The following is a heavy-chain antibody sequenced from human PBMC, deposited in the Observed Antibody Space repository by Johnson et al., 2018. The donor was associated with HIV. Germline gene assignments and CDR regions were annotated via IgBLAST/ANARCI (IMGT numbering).Heavy chain of an antibody. Sequence: VQLVESGGGLVQPGGSLRLSCAASEFTFSNYWMHWVRQGLGKGLVWVSRINSDGSSTSYADSVKGRFTISKDNSRNTLFLHMNSLRADDTAVYYCAIGRGEFPRHAFDIWGQGTMVTVSS. V-gene: IGHV3-74*01. D-gene: IGHD3-10*01. CDR2: INSDGSST. CDR1: EFTFSNYW. CDR3: AIGRGEFPRHAFDI. J-gene: IGHJ3*02.